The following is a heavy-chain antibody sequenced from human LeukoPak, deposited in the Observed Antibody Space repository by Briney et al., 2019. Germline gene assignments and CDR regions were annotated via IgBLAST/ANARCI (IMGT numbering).Heavy chain of an antibody. Sequence: GESLKISCKGSGYSFTNFWIGWVRQMPGKGLEWMGIIYPGDSNIRYSPSFQGQVTISVDKSINTAYLQWSSLKASDSAMYYCASPMSHQHLGIDAFDIWGQGTMVTVSS. V-gene: IGHV5-51*01. CDR2: IYPGDSNI. J-gene: IGHJ3*02. D-gene: IGHD6-13*01. CDR1: GYSFTNFW. CDR3: ASPMSHQHLGIDAFDI.